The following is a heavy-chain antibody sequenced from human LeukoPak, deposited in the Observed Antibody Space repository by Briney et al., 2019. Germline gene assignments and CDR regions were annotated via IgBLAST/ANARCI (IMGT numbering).Heavy chain of an antibody. CDR3: ARDLVTAAVPRGYNWFDP. D-gene: IGHD6-13*01. CDR2: ISSSGSTI. Sequence: TGGSLRLSCAASGFTFSSYEMNWVRQAPGKGLEWVSYISSSGSTIYYADSVKGRFTIPRDNAKNSLYLQMNSLRAEDTAVYYCARDLVTAAVPRGYNWFDPWGQGTLVTVSS. CDR1: GFTFSSYE. V-gene: IGHV3-48*03. J-gene: IGHJ5*02.